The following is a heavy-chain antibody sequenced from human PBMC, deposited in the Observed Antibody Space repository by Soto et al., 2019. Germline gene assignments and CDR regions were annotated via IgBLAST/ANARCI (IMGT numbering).Heavy chain of an antibody. Sequence: QVQLVQSGAEVKKPGSSVKVSCKASGGTFSSYAISWVRQAPGQGLEWMGGIIPIFGTANYAQKFQGRVTITADESTSTAYMELSSLRSEDTAVYYCARESTSGQKDACGYYYGMDVWGQGTTVTVSS. J-gene: IGHJ6*02. CDR3: ARESTSGQKDACGYYYGMDV. D-gene: IGHD2-2*01. CDR1: GGTFSSYA. CDR2: IIPIFGTA. V-gene: IGHV1-69*01.